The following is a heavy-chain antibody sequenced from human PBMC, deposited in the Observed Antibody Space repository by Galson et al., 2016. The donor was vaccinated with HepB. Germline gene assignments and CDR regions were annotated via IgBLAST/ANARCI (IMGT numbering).Heavy chain of an antibody. CDR1: GFSFSNYA. J-gene: IGHJ4*02. CDR2: ISGSGDST. V-gene: IGHV3-23*01. Sequence: SLRLSCAASGFSFSNYAMSWVRQAPGKGLEWVSVISGSGDSTYYADSVKGRFTISRDNSKKTLFLQMDSLRAEDTAVYYCAFAVGGGSSTTCYFDFDFWGQGTLVTVSS. CDR3: AFAVGGGSSTTCYFDFDF. D-gene: IGHD2-2*01.